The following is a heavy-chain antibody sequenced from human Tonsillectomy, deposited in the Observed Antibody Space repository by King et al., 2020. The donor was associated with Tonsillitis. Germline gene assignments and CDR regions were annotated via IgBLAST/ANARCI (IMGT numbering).Heavy chain of an antibody. Sequence: VQLVESGGGLVQPGGSLRLSCAASGFTFSSYAMSWVRQAPGKGLEWVSAISGSGCSTYYADSVKGRFTISRDNSKNTLYLQMNSLRAEDTAVYYCAKDVRVGGYYGSGSYADYWGQGTLVTVSS. V-gene: IGHV3-23*04. CDR2: ISGSGCST. J-gene: IGHJ4*02. D-gene: IGHD3-10*01. CDR1: GFTFSSYA. CDR3: AKDVRVGGYYGSGSYADY.